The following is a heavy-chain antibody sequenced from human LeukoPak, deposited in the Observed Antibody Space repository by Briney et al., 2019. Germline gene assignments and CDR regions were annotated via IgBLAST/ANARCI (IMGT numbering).Heavy chain of an antibody. D-gene: IGHD6-6*01. V-gene: IGHV3-30*04. Sequence: PGGSLRLSCAASGFSFSNSAMHWVRQTPGKGLEWVAITSYDGSSQFYADSVKGRFTISRDNSKNTLYLQMNSLGPDDTAVYYCARDPSSVPHSTHWAANWVDPWGQGTLVTVSS. CDR2: TSYDGSSQ. CDR3: ARDPSSVPHSTHWAANWVDP. J-gene: IGHJ5*02. CDR1: GFSFSNSA.